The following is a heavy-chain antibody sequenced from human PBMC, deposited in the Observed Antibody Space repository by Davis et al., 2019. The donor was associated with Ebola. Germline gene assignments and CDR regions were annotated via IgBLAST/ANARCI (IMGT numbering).Heavy chain of an antibody. CDR3: ARGQSGGTVTKAFYYYGMDV. V-gene: IGHV1-2*02. J-gene: IGHJ6*02. CDR1: GYTFRDYF. D-gene: IGHD4-11*01. CDR2: ISPDNGDT. Sequence: ASVKVSCKASGYTFRDYFIHWVRQAPGQGLEWMGWISPDNGDTNYAPKFQGRFAMTRDTSTNTASMEVSRLRSDDTAVDFCARGQSGGTVTKAFYYYGMDVWGRGTTVNVSS.